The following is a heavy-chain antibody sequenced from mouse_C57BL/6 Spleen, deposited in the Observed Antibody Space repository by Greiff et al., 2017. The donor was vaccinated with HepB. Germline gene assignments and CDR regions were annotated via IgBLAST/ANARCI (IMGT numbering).Heavy chain of an antibody. Sequence: EVMLVESGGGLVKPGGSLKLSCAASGFTFSSYAMSWVRQTPEKRLEWVATISDGGSYTYYPDNVKGRFTISRDNAKNNLYLQMSHLKSEDTAMYYCAREGTMVTHFDYWGQGTTLTVSS. CDR1: GFTFSSYA. CDR3: AREGTMVTHFDY. J-gene: IGHJ2*01. V-gene: IGHV5-4*01. CDR2: ISDGGSYT. D-gene: IGHD2-2*01.